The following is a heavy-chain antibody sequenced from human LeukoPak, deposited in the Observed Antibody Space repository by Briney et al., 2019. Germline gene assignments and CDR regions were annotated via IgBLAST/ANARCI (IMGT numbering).Heavy chain of an antibody. CDR3: ARDCSSTSCLLN. CDR2: ISSSGSTL. V-gene: IGHV3-11*01. J-gene: IGHJ4*02. Sequence: PGGSLRLSCAGSGFNFRDVYMSWIRQAPGKGLEWVSYISSSGSTLYYADSVKGRFTISRDNSKNTLYLQMNSLRAEDTAVYYCARDCSSTSCLLNWGQGTLVTVSS. CDR1: GFNFRDVY. D-gene: IGHD2-2*01.